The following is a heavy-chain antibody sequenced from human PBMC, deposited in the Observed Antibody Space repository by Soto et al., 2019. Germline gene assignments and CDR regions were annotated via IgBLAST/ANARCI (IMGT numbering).Heavy chain of an antibody. CDR3: AKQKDILTGYNFDY. CDR1: GFTFSSYG. J-gene: IGHJ4*02. V-gene: IGHV3-30*18. D-gene: IGHD3-9*01. Sequence: GESLKISCAASGFTFSSYGMHWVRQAPGKGLEWVAVISYDGSNKYYADSVKGRFTISRDNSKNTLYLQMNSLRAEDTAVYYCAKQKDILTGYNFDYWGQGTLVTVSS. CDR2: ISYDGSNK.